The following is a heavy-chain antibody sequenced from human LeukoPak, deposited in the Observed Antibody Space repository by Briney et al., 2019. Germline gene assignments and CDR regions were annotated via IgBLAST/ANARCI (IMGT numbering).Heavy chain of an antibody. J-gene: IGHJ4*02. CDR1: GFTFSDYA. CDR2: ISSNGGST. V-gene: IGHV3-64*01. Sequence: PGGSLRLSCAASGFTFSDYAMHWVRQAPGKGLEYVSAISSNGGSTYYANSVRGRFTISRDNSKNTLYLQMGSLRAEDMAVYYCARATGGSYYEVRGYYFDYWGQGTLVTVSS. CDR3: ARATGGSYYEVRGYYFDY. D-gene: IGHD1-26*01.